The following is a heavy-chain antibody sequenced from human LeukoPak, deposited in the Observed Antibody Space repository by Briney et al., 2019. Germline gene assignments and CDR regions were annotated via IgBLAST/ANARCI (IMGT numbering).Heavy chain of an antibody. CDR3: ARDPGLGYYGSGSLLGFDY. J-gene: IGHJ4*02. Sequence: SETLSLTCTVSGGFIRSYYWSWIRQPPGKGLEWIGYIYYGGSTNYNPSRKSRVTISVDTSKNQFSLKLSSVTAADTAVYYCARDPGLGYYGSGSLLGFDYWGQGTLVTVSS. V-gene: IGHV4-59*01. CDR1: GGFIRSYY. D-gene: IGHD3-10*01. CDR2: IYYGGST.